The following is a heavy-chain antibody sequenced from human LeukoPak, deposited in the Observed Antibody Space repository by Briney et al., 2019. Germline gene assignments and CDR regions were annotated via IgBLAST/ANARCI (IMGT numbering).Heavy chain of an antibody. Sequence: ASVKVSCKASGYTFTSYGISWVRQAPGQGLGWMGWISAYNGNTNYAQKLQGRVTMTTDTSTSTAYMELRSLRSDDTAVYYCARTHIVVVDFDYWGQGTLVTVSS. CDR1: GYTFTSYG. CDR2: ISAYNGNT. J-gene: IGHJ4*02. CDR3: ARTHIVVVDFDY. D-gene: IGHD3-22*01. V-gene: IGHV1-18*01.